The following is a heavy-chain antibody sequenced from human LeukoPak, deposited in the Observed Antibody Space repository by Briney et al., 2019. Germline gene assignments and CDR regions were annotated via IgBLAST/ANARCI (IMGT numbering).Heavy chain of an antibody. D-gene: IGHD6-13*01. CDR2: IYWDDNK. CDR3: ARLTSSWYAYYYYMDV. V-gene: IGHV2-5*02. CDR1: GFSLNTREVG. J-gene: IGHJ6*03. Sequence: ESGPTLVKPTQTLTLTCTFSGFSLNTREVGVAWVRQPPGKALEWLALIYWDDNKRYSPSLKSRFTITKDTSNNQVVLTMTNVGPVDTATYYCARLTSSWYAYYYYMDVWGKGTTVTVS.